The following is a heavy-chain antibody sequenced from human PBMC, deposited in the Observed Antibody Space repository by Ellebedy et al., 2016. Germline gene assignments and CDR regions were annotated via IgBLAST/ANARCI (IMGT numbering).Heavy chain of an antibody. Sequence: GESLKISXAASGFTFSSYGMHWVRQAPGKGLEWVAVISYDGSNKYYADSVKGRFTISRDNSKNTLYLQMNSLRAEDTAVYYCAKQRGNYDFWGGTDYWGQGTLVTVSS. J-gene: IGHJ4*02. CDR1: GFTFSSYG. V-gene: IGHV3-30*18. CDR2: ISYDGSNK. D-gene: IGHD3-3*01. CDR3: AKQRGNYDFWGGTDY.